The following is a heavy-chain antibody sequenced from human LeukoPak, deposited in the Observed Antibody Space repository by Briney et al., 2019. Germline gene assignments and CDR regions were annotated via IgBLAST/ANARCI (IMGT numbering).Heavy chain of an antibody. D-gene: IGHD3-10*01. J-gene: IGHJ6*02. CDR3: ARDVRGSGSYPTYYYTGMDV. Sequence: GGSLRLSCAASGLTISNNFMGWVRRAPGKGLEWVSLIYSGGSTYSADSVKGRFTISRDNAKNSLHLQMNSLRAEDTAVYYCARDVRGSGSYPTYYYTGMDVWGQGTTVTVSS. CDR1: GLTISNNF. V-gene: IGHV3-66*01. CDR2: IYSGGST.